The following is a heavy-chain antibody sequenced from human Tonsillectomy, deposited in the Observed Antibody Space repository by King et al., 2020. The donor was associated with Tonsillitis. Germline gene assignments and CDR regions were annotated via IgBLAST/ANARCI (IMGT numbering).Heavy chain of an antibody. V-gene: IGHV3-30*18. CDR1: GFTFSTYA. CDR2: MSYDGSNK. Sequence: VQLVESGGGVVQPGRSLRLSCAASGFTFSTYAMHWVRQAPGKGLEWVAFMSYDGSNKYYADSVKGRFTISRDNSKNTLYLQMNSLRAEDTAVYYCAKARGYYDLSNYRDPFDYWGQGTLVTVSS. D-gene: IGHD3-22*01. J-gene: IGHJ4*02. CDR3: AKARGYYDLSNYRDPFDY.